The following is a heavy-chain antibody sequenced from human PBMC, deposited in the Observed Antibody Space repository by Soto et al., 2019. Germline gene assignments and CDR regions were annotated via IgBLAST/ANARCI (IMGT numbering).Heavy chain of an antibody. CDR1: GCACKGYG. J-gene: IGHJ5*02. D-gene: IGHD5-12*01. CDR2: MNPNSGNT. CDR3: ASIYSGYES. V-gene: IGHV1-8*01. Sequence: GTVKASCKGSGCACKGYGINCVRQANGQGLEWMGWMNPNSGNTGCAQKFQGRVTMTRNTSISTAYMELSSLRSEDTAVYYCASIYSGYESWGQGTLVTVSS.